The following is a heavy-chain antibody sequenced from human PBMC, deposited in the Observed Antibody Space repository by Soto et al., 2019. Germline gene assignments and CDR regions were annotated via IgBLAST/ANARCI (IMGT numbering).Heavy chain of an antibody. J-gene: IGHJ4*02. V-gene: IGHV3-20*04. CDR3: ARDHRWGYEYGDYGDS. Sequence: EVYLVESGGGVVRPGGSLRLSCAASGFGFDEYGMSWVRQGPGKGLEWVSGINRHGDSTGYADSVKGRFTISRDNANNSLYLQMNGLRAEVTAFYYCARDHRWGYEYGDYGDSWGQGTLVTVSS. CDR2: INRHGDST. CDR1: GFGFDEYG. D-gene: IGHD4-17*01.